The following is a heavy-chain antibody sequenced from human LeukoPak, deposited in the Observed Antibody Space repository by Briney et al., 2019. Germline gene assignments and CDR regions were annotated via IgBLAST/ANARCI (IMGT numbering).Heavy chain of an antibody. CDR3: ARGTLRYFDF. Sequence: ASVKVSFKASGYTLTSYYMHWVRQAPGQGPEWMGVINPSGGRTTSYAQKIQGRVTMTRDTSKSTVNMELSGLRSEDTAVYYCARGTLRYFDFWGQGTLVTVSS. J-gene: IGHJ4*02. V-gene: IGHV1-46*01. CDR2: INPSGGRT. D-gene: IGHD3-9*01. CDR1: GYTLTSYY.